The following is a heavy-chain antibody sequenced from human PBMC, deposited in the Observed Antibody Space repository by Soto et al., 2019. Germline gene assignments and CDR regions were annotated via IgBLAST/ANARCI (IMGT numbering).Heavy chain of an antibody. CDR2: ISGSGGST. Sequence: GGSLRLSCAASGFTFSSYAMSWVRQAPGKGLEWVSAISGSGGSTYYADSVKGRFTISRDNSKNTLYLQMNSLRAEDTAVYYCAPDVATISYYYGMDVWGQGTTVTVSS. V-gene: IGHV3-23*01. CDR1: GFTFSSYA. D-gene: IGHD5-12*01. CDR3: APDVATISYYYGMDV. J-gene: IGHJ6*02.